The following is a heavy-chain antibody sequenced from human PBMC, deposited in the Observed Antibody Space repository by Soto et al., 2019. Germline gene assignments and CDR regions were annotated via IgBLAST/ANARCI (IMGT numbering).Heavy chain of an antibody. CDR3: AREAGMGSSSWNDGDYYYYYMDV. CDR1: GYTFTSYA. CDR2: INAGNGNT. Sequence: ASVKVSCKASGYTFTSYAMHWVRQAPGQRLEWMGWINAGNGNTKYSQKFQGRVTITRDTSASTAYMELSSLRSEDTAVYYCAREAGMGSSSWNDGDYYYYYMDVWGKGTTVTVSS. J-gene: IGHJ6*03. V-gene: IGHV1-3*01. D-gene: IGHD6-13*01.